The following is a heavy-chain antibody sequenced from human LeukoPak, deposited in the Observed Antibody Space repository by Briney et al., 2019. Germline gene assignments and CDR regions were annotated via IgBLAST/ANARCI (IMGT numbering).Heavy chain of an antibody. CDR1: GFTFSSYG. Sequence: GGSLRLSCAASGFTFSSYGMHWVRQAPVKGLEWVAVISYDGSNKYYADSVKGRFTISRDNSKNTLYLQMNSLRAEDTAVYYCAKERPSSGYFDYFDYWGQGTLVTVSS. J-gene: IGHJ4*02. CDR3: AKERPSSGYFDYFDY. CDR2: ISYDGSNK. V-gene: IGHV3-30*18. D-gene: IGHD3-22*01.